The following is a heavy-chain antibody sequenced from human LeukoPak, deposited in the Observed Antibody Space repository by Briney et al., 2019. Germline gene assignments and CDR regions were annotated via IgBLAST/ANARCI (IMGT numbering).Heavy chain of an antibody. CDR3: ARDRDDDYGLGSYPTGYMDV. D-gene: IGHD3-16*02. J-gene: IGHJ6*03. CDR1: EYTFTGYY. CDR2: INPHSGDT. V-gene: IGHV1-2*02. Sequence: EASVKVSCKASEYTFTGYYLHWVRQAPGQGLEWMGWINPHSGDTDYAQKFQGRVTMTRDTSISTVYMEMSSLRSEDTAVYYCARDRDDDYGLGSYPTGYMDVWGKGTTVTVSS.